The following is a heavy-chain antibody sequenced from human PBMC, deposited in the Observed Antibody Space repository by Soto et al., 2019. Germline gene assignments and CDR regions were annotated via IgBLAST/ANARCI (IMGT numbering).Heavy chain of an antibody. CDR3: ARGDYDILTGFADY. D-gene: IGHD3-9*01. CDR1: GCTFTSYG. J-gene: IGHJ4*02. Sequence: ASVKVSCKASGCTFTSYGISWVRQAPGQGLEWMGWISAYNGNTNYAQKLQGRVTMTTDTSTSTAYMELRSLRSDDTAVYYCARGDYDILTGFADYWGQGTLVTVSS. V-gene: IGHV1-18*01. CDR2: ISAYNGNT.